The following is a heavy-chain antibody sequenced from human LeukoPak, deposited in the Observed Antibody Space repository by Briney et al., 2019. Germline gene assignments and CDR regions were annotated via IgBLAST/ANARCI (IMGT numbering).Heavy chain of an antibody. V-gene: IGHV3-74*01. J-gene: IGHJ4*02. CDR2: IDSDGTTI. CDR1: GFTLSSYW. CDR3: ARGLTLLGYCSGTSCLMNY. Sequence: GGSLRLSCAVSGFTLSSYWMHWVRQAPGKGLVWVSRIDSDGTTIDYADSVKGRFTISRDNASNTLYLQMNSLRAEDAGVYYCARGLTLLGYCSGTSCLMNYWGQGTLVTVSS. D-gene: IGHD2-2*01.